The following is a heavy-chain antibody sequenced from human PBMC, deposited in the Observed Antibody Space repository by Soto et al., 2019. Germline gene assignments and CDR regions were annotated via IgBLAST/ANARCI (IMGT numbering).Heavy chain of an antibody. V-gene: IGHV3-64*01. CDR3: ARDPRDYDGSNYYMDV. D-gene: IGHD3-10*01. CDR1: GFTFSSYA. J-gene: IGHJ6*03. Sequence: EVQLVESGGGLVQPGGSLRLSCAASGFTFSSYAMHWVRQAPGKGLEYVSAISSNGGSTYYANSVKGRFTISRDNSKNTLYLQMGSLRAEDMAVYYCARDPRDYDGSNYYMDVWGKGTTVTVSS. CDR2: ISSNGGST.